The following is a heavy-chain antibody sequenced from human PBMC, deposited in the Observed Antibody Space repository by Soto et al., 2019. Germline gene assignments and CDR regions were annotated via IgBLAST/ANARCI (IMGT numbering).Heavy chain of an antibody. J-gene: IGHJ6*02. V-gene: IGHV1-2*04. CDR3: ARDQIVSTISLYFYGMDV. CDR2: INPNSGGT. D-gene: IGHD5-12*01. CDR1: GYTFTGYY. Sequence: ASVKVSCXASGYTFTGYYIHWVRQAPGQGLEWMGWINPNSGGTNYAQKFQDWVTMTRDTSISTAYMELGRLRSDDTAVYYCARDQIVSTISLYFYGMDVWGQGTTVTVSS.